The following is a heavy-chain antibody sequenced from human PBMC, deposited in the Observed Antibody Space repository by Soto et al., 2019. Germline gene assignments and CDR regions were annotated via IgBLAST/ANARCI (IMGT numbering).Heavy chain of an antibody. Sequence: QVQLQESGPGLVKPSQPLSLTCTVSGGSISSGGYYWSWIRQHPGKGLEWIGYIYYSGSTYYNPSLKSRVTISVDTSKTQYSLKLSAVTAADTAAYYCASSDTVSCYYYYMDVWGKGTTVTVSS. CDR3: ASSDTVSCYYYYMDV. CDR1: GGSISSGGYY. D-gene: IGHD4-17*01. V-gene: IGHV4-31*03. CDR2: IYYSGST. J-gene: IGHJ6*03.